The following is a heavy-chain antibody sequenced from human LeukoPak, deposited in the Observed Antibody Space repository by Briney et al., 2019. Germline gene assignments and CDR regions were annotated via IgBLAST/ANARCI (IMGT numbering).Heavy chain of an antibody. Sequence: SETLSLTCAVYGGSFSGYYWSWIRQPPGKGLEWIGEINHSGSTNYNPSLKSRVTISADTSKNQFSLKLSSVTAADTAVYYCARGGTIFGVVIGDWFDPWGQGTLVTVSS. J-gene: IGHJ5*02. D-gene: IGHD3-3*01. CDR2: INHSGST. V-gene: IGHV4-34*01. CDR3: ARGGTIFGVVIGDWFDP. CDR1: GGSFSGYY.